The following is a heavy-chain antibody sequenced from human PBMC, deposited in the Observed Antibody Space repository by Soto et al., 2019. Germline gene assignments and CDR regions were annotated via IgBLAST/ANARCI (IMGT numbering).Heavy chain of an antibody. D-gene: IGHD6-19*01. Sequence: QVQLVQSGAEVKKPGSSLQVSCKASGGTFSSYAISWVRQAPGNGHEWMGGVIPIFGTANYAQKFQGGVTITADESTSTAYMELSRLRSEDTAVYYCARHTNRRIAVAGTLYYWGQGTLVTVS. CDR1: GGTFSSYA. CDR2: VIPIFGTA. CDR3: ARHTNRRIAVAGTLYY. J-gene: IGHJ4*02. V-gene: IGHV1-69*12.